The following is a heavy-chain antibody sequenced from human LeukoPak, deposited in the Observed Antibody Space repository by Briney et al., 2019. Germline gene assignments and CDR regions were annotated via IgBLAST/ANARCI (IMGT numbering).Heavy chain of an antibody. V-gene: IGHV4-59*01. D-gene: IGHD3-10*01. CDR1: GGSISSYY. J-gene: IGHJ4*02. CDR2: IYYSGST. Sequence: TSSETLSLTCTVSGGSISSYYRSWIRQPPGKGLEWIGYIYYSGSTNYNPSLKSRVTISVDTSKNQFSLKLSSVTAADTAVYYCARLPYGSGSYYDYWGQGTLVTVSS. CDR3: ARLPYGSGSYYDY.